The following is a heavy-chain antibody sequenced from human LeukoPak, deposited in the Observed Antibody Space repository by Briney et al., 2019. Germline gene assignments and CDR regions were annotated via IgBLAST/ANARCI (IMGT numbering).Heavy chain of an antibody. CDR1: GGSVSTNNYY. D-gene: IGHD3-3*01. J-gene: IGHJ4*02. Sequence: PSETLSLTCTVSGGSVSTNNYYWGWIRQPPGKGLEWIGSIYYSGSTYLNPTLKSRVTISVDTSKNQFSLKLSSVTAADTAVYYCARIGSGWHDYWGQGTLVTVFS. CDR2: IYYSGST. CDR3: ARIGSGWHDY. V-gene: IGHV4-39*01.